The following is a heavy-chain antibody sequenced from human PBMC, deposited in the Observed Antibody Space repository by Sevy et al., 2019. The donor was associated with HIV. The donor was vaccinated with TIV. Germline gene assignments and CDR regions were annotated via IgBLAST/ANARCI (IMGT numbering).Heavy chain of an antibody. V-gene: IGHV3-30*02. D-gene: IGHD1-26*01. CDR1: GFTFSSYG. CDR2: IRYDGSNK. CDR3: AKDAQWELPYYYGMDV. Sequence: GESLKISCAASGFTFSSYGMHWVRQAPGKGLEWVAFIRYDGSNKYYADSVKGRFTISRDNSKNTLYLQMNSLRAEDTAVYYCAKDAQWELPYYYGMDVWGQGTTVTVSS. J-gene: IGHJ6*02.